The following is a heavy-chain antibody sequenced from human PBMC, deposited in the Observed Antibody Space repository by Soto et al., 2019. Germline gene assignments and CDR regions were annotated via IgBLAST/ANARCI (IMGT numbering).Heavy chain of an antibody. Sequence: PSDTLSLTCTVSGGSISSYYWSWIRQPPGKGLEWIGYIYYSGSTNYNPSLKSRVTISVDTSKNQFSLKLSSVTAADTAVYYCARVTDSSSTRYGMDVWGQGTTVTVSS. J-gene: IGHJ6*02. V-gene: IGHV4-59*07. CDR1: GGSISSYY. CDR2: IYYSGST. D-gene: IGHD6-13*01. CDR3: ARVTDSSSTRYGMDV.